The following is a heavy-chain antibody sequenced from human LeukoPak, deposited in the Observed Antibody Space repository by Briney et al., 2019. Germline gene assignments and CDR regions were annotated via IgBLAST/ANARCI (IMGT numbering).Heavy chain of an antibody. Sequence: GGYLRLSCAASGFTFDDYAMHWVRQAPGKGLEWFSGISWNSGSIGYADSVKGRFTISRDNAKNSLYLQMNSLRAEDTALYYCAKDYCSGGSCGTYYFDYWGQGTLVTVSS. J-gene: IGHJ4*02. CDR3: AKDYCSGGSCGTYYFDY. CDR2: ISWNSGSI. D-gene: IGHD2-15*01. V-gene: IGHV3-9*01. CDR1: GFTFDDYA.